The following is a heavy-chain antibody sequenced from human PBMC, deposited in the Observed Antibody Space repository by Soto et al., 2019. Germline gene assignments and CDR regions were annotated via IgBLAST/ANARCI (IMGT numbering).Heavy chain of an antibody. Sequence: SGPTLVNPTQTLTLTCTFSGFSLITSGMCVSCTRQPPGKALEWLALIDWDDDKYYSTSLKTRLTISKDTSKNQVVLTMTNMDPVDTATYYCARTLTGTRWFDPWGQGTLVTVSS. CDR1: GFSLITSGMC. D-gene: IGHD1-7*01. CDR2: IDWDDDK. J-gene: IGHJ5*02. V-gene: IGHV2-70*01. CDR3: ARTLTGTRWFDP.